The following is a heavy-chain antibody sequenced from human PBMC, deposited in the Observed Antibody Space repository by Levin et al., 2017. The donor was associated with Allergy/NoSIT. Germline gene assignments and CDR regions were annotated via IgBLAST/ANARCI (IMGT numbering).Heavy chain of an antibody. CDR1: GGSVSSGSYY. J-gene: IGHJ5*02. Sequence: PSETLSLTCTVSGGSVSSGSYYWSWIRQPPGKGLEWIGYIYYSGSTNYNPSLKSRVTISVDTSKNQFSLKLSSVTAADTAVYYCARVRTSGGIVVVTAIRWSWFDPWGQGTLVTVSS. CDR3: ARVRTSGGIVVVTAIRWSWFDP. V-gene: IGHV4-61*01. D-gene: IGHD2-21*02. CDR2: IYYSGST.